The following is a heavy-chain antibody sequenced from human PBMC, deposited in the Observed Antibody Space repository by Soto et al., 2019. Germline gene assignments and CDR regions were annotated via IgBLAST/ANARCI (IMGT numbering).Heavy chain of an antibody. CDR1: GFTFSNYV. CDR2: ISGSGDST. J-gene: IGHJ6*03. D-gene: IGHD2-2*01. V-gene: IGHV3-23*01. CDR3: AKGLYCSSNSCSAFYYNYMDV. Sequence: EVQLLESGGGLVQPGGSLRLSCAASGFTFSNYVMSWVRQAPGKGLEWVSGISGSGDSTDYADSVKGRFTISGDNPKNTLYLQTNSLRAEDAAVYYCAKGLYCSSNSCSAFYYNYMDVWGKGTTVTVSS.